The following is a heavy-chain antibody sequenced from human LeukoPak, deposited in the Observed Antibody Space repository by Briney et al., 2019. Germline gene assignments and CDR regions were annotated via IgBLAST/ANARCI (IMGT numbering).Heavy chain of an antibody. CDR3: AISLAVAAPGGFDY. CDR2: IYSGGST. D-gene: IGHD6-19*01. CDR1: GFTVSSNY. J-gene: IGHJ4*02. V-gene: IGHV3-66*01. Sequence: GGSLRLSCAASGFTVSSNYMSWVRQAPGKGLEWVSVIYSGGSTYYADSVKGRFTISRDNSKNTLYLQMNSLRAEDTAVYYCAISLAVAAPGGFDYWGQGTLVTVSS.